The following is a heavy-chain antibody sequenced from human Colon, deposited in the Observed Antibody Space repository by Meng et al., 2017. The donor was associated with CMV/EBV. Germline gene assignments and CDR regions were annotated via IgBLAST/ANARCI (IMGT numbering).Heavy chain of an antibody. CDR1: GFTFGDYE. D-gene: IGHD4-11*01. J-gene: IGHJ6*02. V-gene: IGHV3-48*03. Sequence: GGSLRLSCVVSGFTFGDYEMNWVRQVPGKGLEWISYINTSGSSKYYARSVNGRFTISRDNAKNSLYLQMSSLRAEDTALYFCARADWRDYNNYRNYGMDVWGQGTMVTVSS. CDR3: ARADWRDYNNYRNYGMDV. CDR2: INTSGSSK.